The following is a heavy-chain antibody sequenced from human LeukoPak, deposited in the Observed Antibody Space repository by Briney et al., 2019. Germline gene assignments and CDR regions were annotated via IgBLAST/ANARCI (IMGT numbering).Heavy chain of an antibody. D-gene: IGHD2-21*02. CDR3: ARAPRPLNCGGDCYTNWYFDL. CDR2: IYYSGST. V-gene: IGHV4-30-4*01. Sequence: SETLSLTCTVSGGSISSGDYYWSWIRQPPGKGLEWIGYIYYSGSTYYNPSLKSRVTISVDTSKNQFSLKLSSVTAADTAVYYCARAPRPLNCGGDCYTNWYFDLWGRGTLVTVSS. CDR1: GGSISSGDYY. J-gene: IGHJ2*01.